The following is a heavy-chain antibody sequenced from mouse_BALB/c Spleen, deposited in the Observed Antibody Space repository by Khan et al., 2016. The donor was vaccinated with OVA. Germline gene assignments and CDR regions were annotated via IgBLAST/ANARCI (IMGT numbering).Heavy chain of an antibody. Sequence: EVELVESGGGLVKPGGSLKLSCAASGFTFSDYYMYWVRQTPGKRLEWVATISDGGSYTYYPASVKGRFTITRDYAKNNLYLQMSSLKSEDTAMYYCARGYYGDPFAYWGQGTLVTVSA. V-gene: IGHV5-4*02. CDR1: GFTFSDYY. CDR3: ARGYYGDPFAY. D-gene: IGHD2-13*01. CDR2: ISDGGSYT. J-gene: IGHJ3*01.